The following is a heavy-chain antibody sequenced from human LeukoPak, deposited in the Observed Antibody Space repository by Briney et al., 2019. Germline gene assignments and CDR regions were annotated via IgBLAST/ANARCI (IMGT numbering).Heavy chain of an antibody. J-gene: IGHJ4*02. V-gene: IGHV4-61*01. CDR3: ARRHVEYSSSSDPYYFDY. CDR1: GYSISSGYY. CDR2: LYYSGST. Sequence: SETLSLTCTVSGYSISSGYYWGWIRQPPGKGLEWIGSLYYSGSTNYNPSLKSRVTISVDTSKNQFSLKLSSVTAADTAVYYCARRHVEYSSSSDPYYFDYWGQGTLVTVSS. D-gene: IGHD6-6*01.